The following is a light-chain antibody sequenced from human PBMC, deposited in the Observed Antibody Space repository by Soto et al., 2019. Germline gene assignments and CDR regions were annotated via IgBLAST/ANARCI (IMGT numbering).Light chain of an antibody. V-gene: IGLV1-44*01. CDR2: SNN. CDR3: SAWSDSLNGYLI. J-gene: IGLJ2*01. CDR1: NSDIGSST. Sequence: QSVLTQPPSASGTPGQRVTISCSGSNSDIGSSTGNWYQQLPGKPPKLLIFSNNQRPSGVPDRFSGSKFRPTASLAISGRQSEDEAEYYCSAWSDSLNGYLIFGGGTKLTVL.